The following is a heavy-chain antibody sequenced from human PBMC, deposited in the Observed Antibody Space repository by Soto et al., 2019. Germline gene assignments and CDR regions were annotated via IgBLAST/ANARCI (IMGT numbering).Heavy chain of an antibody. Sequence: SETLSLTCAVYGGSFSGYYWSWIRQPPGKGLEWIGEINHSGSTNYNPSLKSRVTISVDTSKNQFSLKLSSVTAADTAVYYCARAWGRVFAYWGQGTLVTVSS. V-gene: IGHV4-34*01. CDR1: GGSFSGYY. D-gene: IGHD3-16*01. CDR3: ARAWGRVFAY. J-gene: IGHJ4*02. CDR2: INHSGST.